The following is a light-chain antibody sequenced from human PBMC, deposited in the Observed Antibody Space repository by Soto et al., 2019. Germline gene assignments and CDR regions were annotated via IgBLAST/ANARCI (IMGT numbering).Light chain of an antibody. CDR3: QQSSNWQGT. J-gene: IGKJ1*01. CDR1: QSVSTY. Sequence: EMVLTQSPATLSLSHGERATLSCRASQSVSTYLAWYQQTPGRPPRLLIYDASKRAPGIPARFSGSGSGTDFTLTVSSLEPEDFAVYYCQQSSNWQGTFGRGTKVDI. CDR2: DAS. V-gene: IGKV3-11*01.